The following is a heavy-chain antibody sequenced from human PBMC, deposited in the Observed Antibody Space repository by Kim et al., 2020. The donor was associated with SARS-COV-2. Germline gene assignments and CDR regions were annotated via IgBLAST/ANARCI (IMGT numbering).Heavy chain of an antibody. V-gene: IGHV1-69*04. CDR2: IIPILGIA. CDR1: GGTFSSYA. J-gene: IGHJ6*02. Sequence: SVKVSCKASGGTFSSYAISWVRQAPGQGLEWMGRIIPILGIANYAQKFQGRVTITADKSTSTAYMELSSLRSEDTAVYYCARAGAQEPIVVVTSYYGMDVWGQGTTVTVSS. CDR3: ARAGAQEPIVVVTSYYGMDV. D-gene: IGHD2-21*02.